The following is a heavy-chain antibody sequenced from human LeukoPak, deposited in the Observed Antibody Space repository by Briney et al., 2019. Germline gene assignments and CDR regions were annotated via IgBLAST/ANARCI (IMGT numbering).Heavy chain of an antibody. D-gene: IGHD5-24*01. CDR1: GYTFTNNW. J-gene: IGHJ3*02. Sequence: GESLKISCKGSGYTFTNNWIGWVRQMPGKGLEWMGIIYPGDSDTRYSPSFQGQVTISADKSISTAYLQWSSLKASDTAMYYCARHRRDGYKSYDAFDIWGQGTMVTVSS. V-gene: IGHV5-51*01. CDR2: IYPGDSDT. CDR3: ARHRRDGYKSYDAFDI.